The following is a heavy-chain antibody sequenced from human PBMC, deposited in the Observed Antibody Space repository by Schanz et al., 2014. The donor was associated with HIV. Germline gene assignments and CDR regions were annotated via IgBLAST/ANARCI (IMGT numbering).Heavy chain of an antibody. Sequence: EVQLLESGGHLVQPGGSLRLSCAASGLTFSRHAMSWVRQAPGKGLEWVSVISGSGFTTYYADSVQGRFTISRDNSKNTLYLQMSSLRVEDTAVYFCAKSNGGDTAVVQYYLDYWGQGTLVSVSS. CDR3: AKSNGGDTAVVQYYLDY. V-gene: IGHV3-23*01. D-gene: IGHD5-18*01. CDR2: ISGSGFTT. CDR1: GLTFSRHA. J-gene: IGHJ4*02.